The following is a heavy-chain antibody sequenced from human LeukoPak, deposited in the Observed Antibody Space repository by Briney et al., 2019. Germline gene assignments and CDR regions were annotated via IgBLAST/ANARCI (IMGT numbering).Heavy chain of an antibody. CDR1: GFTFSSYE. CDR3: ARGGSSSWYGYYYYYYMDV. D-gene: IGHD6-13*01. CDR2: ISSSGSTI. J-gene: IGHJ6*03. V-gene: IGHV3-48*03. Sequence: QPGGSLRPSCAASGFTFSSYEMNWVRQAPGKGLEWVSYISSSGSTIYYADSVKGRFTISRDNAKNSLYLQMNSLRAEDTAVYYCARGGSSSWYGYYYYYYMDVWGKGTTVTISS.